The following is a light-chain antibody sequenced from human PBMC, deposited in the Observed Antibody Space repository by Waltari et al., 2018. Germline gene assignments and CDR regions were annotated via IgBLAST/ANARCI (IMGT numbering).Light chain of an antibody. CDR2: HTS. V-gene: IGKV3-20*01. CDR1: QSIIKY. Sequence: EIVLTQSPGTLSLSPGERATLSCRASQSIIKYLAWYTKKPGQAPRLLIYHTSIRAAGIPDMFSGSGSGTDFSLFISRLEPEDFAVYYCQHYVSLPATFGQGTKVEIK. CDR3: QHYVSLPAT. J-gene: IGKJ1*01.